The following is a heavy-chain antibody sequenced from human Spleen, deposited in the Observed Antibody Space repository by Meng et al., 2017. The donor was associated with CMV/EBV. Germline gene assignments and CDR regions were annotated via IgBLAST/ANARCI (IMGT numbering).Heavy chain of an antibody. CDR3: AKAIMSLANYYYGMDV. CDR2: IRYDGSNK. V-gene: IGHV3-30*02. Sequence: GESLKISCAASGFTFSSYWMSWVRQAPGKGLEWVAFIRYDGSNKYYADSVKGRFTISRDNSKNTLYLQMNSLRAEDTAVYYCAKAIMSLANYYYGMDVWGQGTTVTVSS. D-gene: IGHD5/OR15-5a*01. J-gene: IGHJ6*02. CDR1: GFTFSSYW.